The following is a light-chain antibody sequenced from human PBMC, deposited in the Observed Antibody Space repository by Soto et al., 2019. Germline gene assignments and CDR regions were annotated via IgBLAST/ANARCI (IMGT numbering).Light chain of an antibody. V-gene: IGLV2-23*01. Sequence: HSALTQPASVSGSPGQSITISCTGTSSDVGSYNLVSWYQQHPGKAPKVMIYEGSKRPSGVSNRFSGSKSGNTASLTISGLQAEDEADYYCCSYAGSSTLVFGGGTKVTVL. J-gene: IGLJ2*01. CDR1: SSDVGSYNL. CDR2: EGS. CDR3: CSYAGSSTLV.